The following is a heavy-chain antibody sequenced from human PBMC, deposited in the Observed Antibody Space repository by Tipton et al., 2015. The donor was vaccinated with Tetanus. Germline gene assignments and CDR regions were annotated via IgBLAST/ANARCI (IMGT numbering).Heavy chain of an antibody. V-gene: IGHV4-4*07. Sequence: LRLSCTVSGGSVSSYYWTWFRQPPGKRLEWIGFVSSSGNSNYSPSLTGRVSMSLDTSKQQFSLSLTSATAAGTAVYYCARGWSDCSSWSCSPFDSWGQGTLVTVSS. CDR2: VSSSGNS. D-gene: IGHD2-2*01. CDR1: GGSVSSYY. CDR3: ARGWSDCSSWSCSPFDS. J-gene: IGHJ4*02.